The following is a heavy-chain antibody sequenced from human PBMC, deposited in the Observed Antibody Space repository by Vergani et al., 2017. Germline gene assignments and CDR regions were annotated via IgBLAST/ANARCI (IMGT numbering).Heavy chain of an antibody. D-gene: IGHD2-15*01. CDR1: GGSISSGDYY. Sequence: QVQLQESGPGLVKPSQTLSLTCTVSGGSISSGDYYWSWIRQPPGKGLEWIGYIYYSGSTYYNPSLTCRVTISVDTSKNQFSLKLSSVTAADTAVYYCARDIGGRCSGGSCYSFDYWGQGTLVTVSS. J-gene: IGHJ4*02. CDR3: ARDIGGRCSGGSCYSFDY. V-gene: IGHV4-30-4*01. CDR2: IYYSGST.